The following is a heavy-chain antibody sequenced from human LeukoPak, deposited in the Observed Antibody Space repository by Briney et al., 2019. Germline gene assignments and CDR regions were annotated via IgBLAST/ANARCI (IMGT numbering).Heavy chain of an antibody. J-gene: IGHJ4*02. CDR3: AREDTSGYSLSFDY. CDR2: ISSSSYTI. D-gene: IGHD3-22*01. Sequence: GGSLRLSCAASGFTFSSYSMNWVRQAPGKGLEWVSYISSSSYTIYYAGSVKGRFTISRDNAKNSLYLQMNSLRADDTAVYYCAREDTSGYSLSFDYWGQGTLVTVSS. V-gene: IGHV3-48*04. CDR1: GFTFSSYS.